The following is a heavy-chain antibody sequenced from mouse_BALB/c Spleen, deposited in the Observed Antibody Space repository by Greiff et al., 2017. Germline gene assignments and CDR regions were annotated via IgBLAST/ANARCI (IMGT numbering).Heavy chain of an antibody. Sequence: DVMLVESGGGLVKPGGSLKLSCATSGFTFTDYYMSWVRQPPGKALEWLGFIRNKANGYTTEYSVSVKGRFTISRDNSQSILYLQMDTLRAKDSATYDCARGGDSWFGYWGEGNLVTVSA. CDR2: IRNKANGYTT. V-gene: IGHV7-3*02. CDR1: GFTFTDYY. CDR3: ARGGDSWFGY. J-gene: IGHJ3*01.